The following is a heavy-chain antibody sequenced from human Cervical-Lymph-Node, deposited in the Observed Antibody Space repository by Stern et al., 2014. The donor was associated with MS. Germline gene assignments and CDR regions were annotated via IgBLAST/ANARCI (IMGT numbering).Heavy chain of an antibody. Sequence: VQLEESGPGLVKPSETLSLTCTVSGGSISSYYWSWIRQPPGKGLEWIGYIYYSGSTNYNPSLKSRVTISVDTSKNQFSLKLSSVTAADTAVYYCARGSYSSSWIFDYWGQGTLVTVSS. CDR3: ARGSYSSSWIFDY. CDR1: GGSISSYY. CDR2: IYYSGST. D-gene: IGHD6-13*01. V-gene: IGHV4-59*01. J-gene: IGHJ4*02.